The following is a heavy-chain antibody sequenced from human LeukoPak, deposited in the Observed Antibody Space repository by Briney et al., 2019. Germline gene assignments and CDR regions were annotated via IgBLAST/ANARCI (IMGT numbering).Heavy chain of an antibody. D-gene: IGHD5-18*01. CDR2: IWYDGSNK. V-gene: IGHV3-33*06. CDR3: AKGRGYSYGTGDY. CDR1: GFTFSSYG. Sequence: PGGSLRLSCAASGFTFSSYGMHWVRQAPGKGLEWVAVIWYDGSNKYYADSVKGRFTISRDNSKNTLYLQRNSLRAEDTAVYYCAKGRGYSYGTGDYWGQGTLVTVSS. J-gene: IGHJ4*02.